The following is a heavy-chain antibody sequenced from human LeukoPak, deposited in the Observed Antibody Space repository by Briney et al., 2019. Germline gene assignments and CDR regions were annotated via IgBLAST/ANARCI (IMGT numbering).Heavy chain of an antibody. J-gene: IGHJ4*02. V-gene: IGHV4-4*07. CDR3: ARGPPPDFDY. Sequence: PSETLSLTCTVSGGSTSSYYWSWIRQPAGKGLEWIGRISTNGRTNYNPSLKSRVTMSVDTSKNQFSLKLSSVTAADTAVYYCARGPPPDFDYWGRGTLVTVSS. CDR1: GGSTSSYY. CDR2: ISTNGRT.